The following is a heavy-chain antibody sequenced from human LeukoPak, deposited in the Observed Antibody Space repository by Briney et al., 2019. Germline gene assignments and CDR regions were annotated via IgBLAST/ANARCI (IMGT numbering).Heavy chain of an antibody. J-gene: IGHJ4*02. CDR2: FDPEDGET. V-gene: IGHV1-24*01. D-gene: IGHD3-22*01. CDR3: ATDTKIAVARVFFIY. Sequence: ASVKVSCKVSGYTLTELSMHWVRQAPGKGLEWMGGFDPEDGETIYAQKFQGRVTMTEDTSTDTAYMELSSLRSEDTAVYYCATDTKIAVARVFFIYWGQGTLVTVSS. CDR1: GYTLTELS.